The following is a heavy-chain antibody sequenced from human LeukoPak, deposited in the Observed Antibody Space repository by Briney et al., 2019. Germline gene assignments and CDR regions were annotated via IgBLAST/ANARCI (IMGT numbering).Heavy chain of an antibody. V-gene: IGHV3-30*04. CDR2: ISYDGSNK. J-gene: IGHJ4*02. CDR1: GFTFSSYA. D-gene: IGHD3-10*01. CDR3: AWEVRGAHPRQFDY. Sequence: PGGSLRLSCAASGFTFSSYAMHWVRKAPGQGLEWVAVISYDGSNKYYADYVKGRFTISRDNSKNTLYLQTNSLRAEDTAVYYCAWEVRGAHPRQFDYWGQGTLVTVSS.